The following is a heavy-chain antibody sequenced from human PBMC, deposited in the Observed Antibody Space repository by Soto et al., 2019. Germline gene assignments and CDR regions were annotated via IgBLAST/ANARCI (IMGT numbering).Heavy chain of an antibody. CDR3: ARDRQGDVLRYFDWSIYHDAFDI. V-gene: IGHV3-7*05. CDR2: IKQDGSEK. D-gene: IGHD3-9*01. J-gene: IGHJ3*02. CDR1: GFTFSSYW. Sequence: GGSLRLSCAASGFTFSSYWMSWVRQAPGKGLEWVANIKQDGSEKYYVDSVKGRFTISRDNAKNSLYLQMNSLRAEDTAVYYCARDRQGDVLRYFDWSIYHDAFDIWGQGTMVTVSS.